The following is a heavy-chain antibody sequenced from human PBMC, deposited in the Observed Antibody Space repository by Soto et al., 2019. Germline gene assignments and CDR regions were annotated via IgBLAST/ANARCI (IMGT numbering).Heavy chain of an antibody. Sequence: GGSLRLSCAASGFTFSSYSMNWVRQAPGKGLEWVSSISSSSSYIYYADTVKGRITISRDNAKNSLYLQMNILRAEDTAVYYCARVDTALVVATSISDYWGQGTLVTVSS. CDR1: GFTFSSYS. CDR3: ARVDTALVVATSISDY. V-gene: IGHV3-21*01. J-gene: IGHJ4*02. D-gene: IGHD5-12*01. CDR2: ISSSSSYI.